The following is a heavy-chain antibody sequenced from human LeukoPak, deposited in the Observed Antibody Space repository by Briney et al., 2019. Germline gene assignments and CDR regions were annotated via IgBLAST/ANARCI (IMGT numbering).Heavy chain of an antibody. CDR2: IYTSGST. J-gene: IGHJ4*02. CDR1: GGSISSGSYY. V-gene: IGHV4-61*02. D-gene: IGHD4-17*01. Sequence: SETLSLTRTVSGGSISSGSYYWSWIRQPAGKGLEWIGRIYTSGSTNYNPSLKSRVTISVDTSKNQFSLKLSSVTAADTAVYYCAREGAPIYGDYVVYWGQGTLVTVSS. CDR3: AREGAPIYGDYVVY.